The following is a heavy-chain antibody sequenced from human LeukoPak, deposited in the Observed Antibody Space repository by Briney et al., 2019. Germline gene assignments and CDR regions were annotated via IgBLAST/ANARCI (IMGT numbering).Heavy chain of an antibody. CDR3: AKSYPPLLPFDY. V-gene: IGHV3-30*02. Sequence: GGSLRLSCAASGFTFSSYGMHWVRQAPGKGLEWVALIWYDGNNKYYADSVKGRFTISRDNSKNTLYPQMNSLRAEDTAVYYCAKSYPPLLPFDYWGQGTLVTVSS. CDR2: IWYDGNNK. CDR1: GFTFSSYG. D-gene: IGHD2-15*01. J-gene: IGHJ4*02.